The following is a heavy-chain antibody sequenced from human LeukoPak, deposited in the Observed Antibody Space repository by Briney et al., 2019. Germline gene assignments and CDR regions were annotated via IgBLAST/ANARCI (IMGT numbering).Heavy chain of an antibody. CDR3: ARGQRARQALLTAD. J-gene: IGHJ4*02. D-gene: IGHD2-21*02. CDR2: INPNSGGT. Sequence: ASVKVSCKASGYTFTGYYMHWVRQAPGQGLEWMGWINPNSGGTNYAQKFQGRVTMTRDTSISTAYMELSSLRSEDTAVYYCARGQRARQALLTADWGQGTLVTVSS. CDR1: GYTFTGYY. V-gene: IGHV1-2*02.